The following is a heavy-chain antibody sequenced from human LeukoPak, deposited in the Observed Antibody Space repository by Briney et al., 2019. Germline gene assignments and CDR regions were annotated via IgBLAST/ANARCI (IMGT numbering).Heavy chain of an antibody. CDR3: ARGSHDSGDSYLDY. Sequence: GGSLRLSCAASGFIASSNYMTWIRQAPGKGLERVSVTYSGGTTYYADSVKGRFTISSDNSKNTLYLQMNSLRVEDTAMYYCARGSHDSGDSYLDYWGQGTLVTVSS. J-gene: IGHJ4*02. CDR2: TYSGGTT. V-gene: IGHV3-53*01. CDR1: GFIASSNY. D-gene: IGHD4-17*01.